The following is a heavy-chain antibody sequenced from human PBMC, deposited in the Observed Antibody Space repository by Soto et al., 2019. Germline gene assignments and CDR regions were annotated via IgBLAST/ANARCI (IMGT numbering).Heavy chain of an antibody. CDR2: ISSSSSYI. J-gene: IGHJ4*02. CDR3: ATSGAADFWSGSLDY. D-gene: IGHD3-3*01. V-gene: IGHV3-21*01. Sequence: GGSLRLSCAASGITFSSYSMNWVRQAPGKGLEWVSSISSSSSYIYYADSVKGRFTISRDNAKNSLYLQMNSLRAEDTAVYYCATSGAADFWSGSLDYWGQGTLVTAPQ. CDR1: GITFSSYS.